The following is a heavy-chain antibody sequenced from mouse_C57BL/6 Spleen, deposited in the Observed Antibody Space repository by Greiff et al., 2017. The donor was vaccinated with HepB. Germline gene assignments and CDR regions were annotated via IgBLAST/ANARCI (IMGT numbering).Heavy chain of an antibody. CDR1: GFTFSDYG. V-gene: IGHV5-17*01. Sequence: EVKLMESGGGLVKPGGSLKLSCAASGFTFSDYGMHWVRQAPEKGLEWVAYISSGSSTIYYADTLKGRFTISRDNAKNTLFLQMTSLRSEDTAMYYCARVRYDYDGSWFAYGGQGTLVTVSA. CDR2: ISSGSSTI. D-gene: IGHD2-4*01. J-gene: IGHJ3*01. CDR3: ARVRYDYDGSWFAY.